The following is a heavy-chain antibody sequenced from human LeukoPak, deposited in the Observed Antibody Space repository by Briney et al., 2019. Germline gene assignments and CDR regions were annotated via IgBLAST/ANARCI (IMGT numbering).Heavy chain of an antibody. CDR3: AKARTPSAYYYDSSGYYGGFDY. CDR2: ISGSGGST. Sequence: GGSLRLSCAASGFTFSSYAMSWVRQAPGKGLEWVSAISGSGGSTYYADSAKGRFTISRDNSKNTLYLQMNSLRAEDTAVYYCAKARTPSAYYYDSSGYYGGFDYWGQGTLVTVSS. CDR1: GFTFSSYA. D-gene: IGHD3-22*01. J-gene: IGHJ4*02. V-gene: IGHV3-23*01.